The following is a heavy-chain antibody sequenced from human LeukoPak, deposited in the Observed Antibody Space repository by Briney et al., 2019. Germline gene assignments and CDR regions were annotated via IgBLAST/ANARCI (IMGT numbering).Heavy chain of an antibody. J-gene: IGHJ4*02. V-gene: IGHV3-9*01. D-gene: IGHD2-21*01. Sequence: GRSLRLSCAASGFTLEDYAMHWVRQAPGKGLEWVSGISWNSGNIGYADSVKGRFTISRDNAKNSLYLQMNSLRPEDTALYYCAKLGVGYCGGNKCYTGYFDYWGQGTLVTVSS. CDR2: ISWNSGNI. CDR1: GFTLEDYA. CDR3: AKLGVGYCGGNKCYTGYFDY.